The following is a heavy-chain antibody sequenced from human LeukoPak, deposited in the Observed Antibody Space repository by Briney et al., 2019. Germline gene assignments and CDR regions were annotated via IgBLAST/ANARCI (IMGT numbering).Heavy chain of an antibody. V-gene: IGHV4-59*08. CDR2: IYYSGST. CDR3: ARRGGAVAGTGFNWFDP. D-gene: IGHD6-19*01. J-gene: IGHJ5*02. CDR1: GDSISSYY. Sequence: SETLSLTCTVSGDSISSYYLSWIRQPPGKGLEWVGYIYYSGSTNYNPSLKSRVTISVDTSKNQFSLKLSSVTAADTAVYYCARRGGAVAGTGFNWFDPWGQGTLVTVSS.